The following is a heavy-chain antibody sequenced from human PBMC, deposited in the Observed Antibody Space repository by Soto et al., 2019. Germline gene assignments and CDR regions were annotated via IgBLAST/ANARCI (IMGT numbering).Heavy chain of an antibody. J-gene: IGHJ5*02. D-gene: IGHD5-18*01. Sequence: QVQLVQSGAEVKKPGSSVKVSCKASGGTFSSYAISWVRQAPGQGLEWMGGIIPIFGTANYAQKFQGRVTKTGDETTGTASIELSSLWTNETAVHYCARDRSSGYSYGYEIGLWFDTWGQGTLVTVSS. CDR3: ARDRSSGYSYGYEIGLWFDT. CDR1: GGTFSSYA. V-gene: IGHV1-69*01. CDR2: IIPIFGTA.